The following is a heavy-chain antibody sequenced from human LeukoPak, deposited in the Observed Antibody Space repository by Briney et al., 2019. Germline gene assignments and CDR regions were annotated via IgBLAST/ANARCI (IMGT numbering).Heavy chain of an antibody. D-gene: IGHD3-10*01. Sequence: PGGSLTLSCAASGFTFSSYWMSWVRQAPGKGLEWVANIKEDGSEKYYVDSVKGRFTISRDNAKNSLYLQMNSLRAEDTAVYYCARGLLWFGELTDYWGQGTLVTVSS. CDR1: GFTFSSYW. CDR2: IKEDGSEK. V-gene: IGHV3-7*01. J-gene: IGHJ4*02. CDR3: ARGLLWFGELTDY.